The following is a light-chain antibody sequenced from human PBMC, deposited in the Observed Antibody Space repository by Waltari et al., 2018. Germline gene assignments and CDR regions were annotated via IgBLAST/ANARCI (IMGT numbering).Light chain of an antibody. CDR2: RNN. J-gene: IGLJ3*02. CDR3: AVWDDSLSAWV. Sequence: QSVLTQPPSASGTPGQRVTIPCSGRSSNFGSPYVFCYQQLPGTAPKLLSYRNNQRPSGVPDRFSGSKSGTSASLAISGLRSEDEADYHCAVWDDSLSAWVFGGGTKLTVL. V-gene: IGLV1-47*01. CDR1: SSNFGSPY.